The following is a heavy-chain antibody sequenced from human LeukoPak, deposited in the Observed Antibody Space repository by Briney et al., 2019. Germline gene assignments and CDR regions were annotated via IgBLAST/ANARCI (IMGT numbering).Heavy chain of an antibody. CDR3: TRRYCSGGSCYES. V-gene: IGHV3-23*01. Sequence: GGSLRLSCAASGFAFSSYAMSWVRQAPGKGLEWVSSIISSGGVTYYADSLKGRFTISRDNSKNTVYLQMNSLKTEDTAVYYCTRRYCSGGSCYESWGQGTLVTVSS. D-gene: IGHD2-15*01. CDR1: GFAFSSYA. J-gene: IGHJ4*02. CDR2: IISSGGVT.